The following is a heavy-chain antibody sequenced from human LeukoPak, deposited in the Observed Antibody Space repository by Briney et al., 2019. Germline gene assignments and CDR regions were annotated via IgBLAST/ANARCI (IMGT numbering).Heavy chain of an antibody. Sequence: GRSLRLSCAASGFTFSSYAMHWVRQAPGKGLEWVAFISYDGSNKYYSDSVKGRFTISRDNSKNTVYLQMNSLRAEDTAVYYCARERTGWYFDYWGQGTLVTVSS. CDR3: ARERTGWYFDY. V-gene: IGHV3-30-3*01. CDR2: ISYDGSNK. CDR1: GFTFSSYA. D-gene: IGHD3/OR15-3a*01. J-gene: IGHJ4*02.